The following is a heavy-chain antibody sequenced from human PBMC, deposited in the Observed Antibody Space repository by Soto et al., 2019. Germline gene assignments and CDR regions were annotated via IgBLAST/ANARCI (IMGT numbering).Heavy chain of an antibody. CDR1: GYNFNQYY. J-gene: IGHJ4*02. CDR3: ARGPDDSDVPRWDY. D-gene: IGHD4-17*01. V-gene: IGHV1-46*02. Sequence: QVQLVQSGAEVRKPGASVRLSCETSGYNFNQYYMHWVRQAPGQGLEWMGIINLRGGTTEYAHKFRGRVTVTGDTATSTDYMPLSSLRSEDTAVYFCARGPDDSDVPRWDYWGQGTLVTVSS. CDR2: INLRGGTT.